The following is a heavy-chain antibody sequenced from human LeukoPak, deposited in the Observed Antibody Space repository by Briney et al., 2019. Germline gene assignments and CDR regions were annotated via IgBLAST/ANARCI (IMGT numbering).Heavy chain of an antibody. CDR3: ASGMKRGY. CDR1: GFTFSSYS. J-gene: IGHJ4*02. Sequence: GGSLRLSCAASGFTFSSYSMNWVRQAPGKGLEWVSSISSGSSNIYYGDSVKGRFTISRDNAKNSLYLQMNSLRAEDTAVYYCASGMKRGYWGQGTLVTVSP. D-gene: IGHD5-24*01. CDR2: ISSGSSNI. V-gene: IGHV3-21*01.